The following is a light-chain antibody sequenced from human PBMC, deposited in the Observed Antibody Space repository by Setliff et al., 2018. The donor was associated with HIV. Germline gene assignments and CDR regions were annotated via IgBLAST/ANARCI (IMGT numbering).Light chain of an antibody. CDR3: LLYLSSGIYV. V-gene: IGLV8-61*01. J-gene: IGLJ1*01. CDR1: SGSVSTSNY. Sequence: QTVVTQEPAFSVSPGGTVTLTCGLTSGSVSTSNYPSWYQQTPGQAPRTLIYSTNIRSSGVPDRCSGSIVGNKAALTIAGAQADDESDYFCLLYLSSGIYVFGTGTKVTVL. CDR2: STN.